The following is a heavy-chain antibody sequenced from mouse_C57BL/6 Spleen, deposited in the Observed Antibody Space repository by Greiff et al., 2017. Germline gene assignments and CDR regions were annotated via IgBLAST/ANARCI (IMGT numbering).Heavy chain of an antibody. V-gene: IGHV5-12*01. J-gene: IGHJ1*03. Sequence: EVKLVESGGGLVQPGGSLKLSCAASGFTFSDYYMYWVRQTPEKRLEWVAYISNGGGSTYYPDTVKGRFTISRDNAKNTLYLQMSRLKSEDTAIYYCARRGGTGWYFDVWGTGITVTVSS. CDR2: ISNGGGST. CDR1: GFTFSDYY. CDR3: ARRGGTGWYFDV. D-gene: IGHD3-3*01.